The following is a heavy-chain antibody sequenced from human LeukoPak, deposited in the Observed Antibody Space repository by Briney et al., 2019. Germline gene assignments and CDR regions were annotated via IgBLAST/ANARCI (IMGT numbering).Heavy chain of an antibody. CDR3: ARDRPSTVIAAAGTGFDY. Sequence: ASVKVSCKASGYTFTSYGISWVRQAPGQGLEWMGWISAYNGNTNYAQKLQGRVTMTTDTSTSTAYMELRSLGSDDTAVYYCARDRPSTVIAAAGTGFDYWGQGTLVTVSS. CDR1: GYTFTSYG. J-gene: IGHJ4*02. D-gene: IGHD6-13*01. CDR2: ISAYNGNT. V-gene: IGHV1-18*01.